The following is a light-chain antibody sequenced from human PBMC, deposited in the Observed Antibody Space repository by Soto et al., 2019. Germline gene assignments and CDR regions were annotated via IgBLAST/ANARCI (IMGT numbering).Light chain of an antibody. J-gene: IGKJ4*01. Sequence: EIVMTQSPATLSVSPGERATRSCRASQSMYNNLAWYQQKPGQAPRLLIYFASTRATGIPARFSGSGSGTEFTLTISSLQSEDFAVYYCQQYNNWPLTFGGGTKVEI. CDR3: QQYNNWPLT. V-gene: IGKV3-15*01. CDR2: FAS. CDR1: QSMYNN.